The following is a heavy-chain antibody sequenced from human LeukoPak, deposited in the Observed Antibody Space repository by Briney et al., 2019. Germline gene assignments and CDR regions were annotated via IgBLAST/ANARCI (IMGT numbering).Heavy chain of an antibody. Sequence: PGGSLRLSCAASGFTFSSYAMSWVRQAPGKGLEWVSAISGSGGSTYYADSVKGRFTISRDNSKNTLYLQMNSLRAEDTAVYYCANLQWDSGSTQYYWGQGTLVTVSS. CDR2: ISGSGGST. J-gene: IGHJ4*02. D-gene: IGHD3-10*01. CDR3: ANLQWDSGSTQYY. V-gene: IGHV3-23*01. CDR1: GFTFSSYA.